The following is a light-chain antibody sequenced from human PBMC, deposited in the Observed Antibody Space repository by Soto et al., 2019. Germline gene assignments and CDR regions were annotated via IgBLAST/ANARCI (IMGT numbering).Light chain of an antibody. V-gene: IGLV1-47*01. CDR3: AVWDDSLSGPV. CDR1: SSNIGTYY. CDR2: RNN. J-gene: IGLJ2*01. Sequence: QSVLTQPPSASGTPGQRVTISCSGSSSNIGTYYVYWYQHLPGTAPKLLIYRNNQRPSGVPARFSGSKSGTSASLAISGLRSEDEADYCCAVWDDSLSGPVFGRGTKLTVL.